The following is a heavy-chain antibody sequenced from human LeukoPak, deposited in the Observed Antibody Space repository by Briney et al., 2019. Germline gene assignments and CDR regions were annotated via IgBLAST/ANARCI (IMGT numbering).Heavy chain of an antibody. CDR2: INHSGGT. D-gene: IGHD7-27*01. J-gene: IGHJ4*02. Sequence: SETLSLTCAVYGGSFSSYYWSWIRQPPGKGLEWIGEINHSGGTNYNPSLKSRVTISVDTSKNQFSLKLSSVAAADTAVYYCAMNWGTGRTLDYWGQGTLVTVSS. CDR3: AMNWGTGRTLDY. CDR1: GGSFSSYY. V-gene: IGHV4-34*01.